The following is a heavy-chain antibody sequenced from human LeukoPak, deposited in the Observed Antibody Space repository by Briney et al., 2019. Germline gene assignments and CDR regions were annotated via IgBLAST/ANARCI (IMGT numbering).Heavy chain of an antibody. CDR2: IKQDGSEK. Sequence: GGSLRLSCAASGFTFSSYWMSWVRQAPGKGLEWVANIKQDGSEKYYVDSVKGRFTISRDNAKNSLYLQMNSLRAEDTAVYYCARSGYSSSWYYYYGMDVWGQGTTVTVSS. D-gene: IGHD6-13*01. CDR3: ARSGYSSSWYYYYGMDV. CDR1: GFTFSSYW. V-gene: IGHV3-7*03. J-gene: IGHJ6*02.